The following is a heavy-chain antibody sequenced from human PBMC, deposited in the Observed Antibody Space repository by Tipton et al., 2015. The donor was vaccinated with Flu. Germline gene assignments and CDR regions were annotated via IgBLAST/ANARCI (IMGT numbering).Heavy chain of an antibody. J-gene: IGHJ4*02. CDR1: GFSVSNKY. CDR3: TLDLYSRGKYYLDY. CDR2: IYGDGST. D-gene: IGHD3-22*01. V-gene: IGHV3-53*01. Sequence: SLRLSFAASGFSVSNKYMSWVRQAPGKGMEWVSVIYGDGSTYYADSVKGRFTISRDDSKDTLYLQLKSLTAEDTAIYYCTLDLYSRGKYYLDYWGQGTLVTVSS.